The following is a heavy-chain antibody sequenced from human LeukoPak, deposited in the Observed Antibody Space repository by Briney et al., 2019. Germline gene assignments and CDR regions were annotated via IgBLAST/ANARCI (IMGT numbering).Heavy chain of an antibody. Sequence: SETLSLTCTVSGGSISSYYWGWIRQPPGKGLEWIGYIYYSGSTNYNPSLKSRVTILVDTSKNQFSLKLSSVTAADTAVYYCARTQYCSRNSCYFGYFDYWGQGTLVTVSS. D-gene: IGHD2-2*01. CDR1: GGSISSYY. J-gene: IGHJ4*02. CDR3: ARTQYCSRNSCYFGYFDY. V-gene: IGHV4-59*01. CDR2: IYYSGST.